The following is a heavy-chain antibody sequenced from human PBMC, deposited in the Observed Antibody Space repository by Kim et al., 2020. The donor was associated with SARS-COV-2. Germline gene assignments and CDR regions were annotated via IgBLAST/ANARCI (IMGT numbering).Heavy chain of an antibody. CDR3: ARTFKFFDY. V-gene: IGHV3-48*04. J-gene: IGHJ4*02. Sequence: RSTIFYADSVTGRFTISRDHAKNALYLQMNSLRAEDTAVYYCARTFKFFDYWGQGTLVTVSS. CDR2: RSTI.